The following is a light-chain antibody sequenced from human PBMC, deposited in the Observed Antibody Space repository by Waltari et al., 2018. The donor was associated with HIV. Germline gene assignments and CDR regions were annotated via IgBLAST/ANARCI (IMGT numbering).Light chain of an antibody. CDR3: CSYAGSYTYV. V-gene: IGLV2-11*01. CDR2: DAT. CDR1: DSDVGAYNF. J-gene: IGLJ1*01. Sequence: QSALTQPRSVSGSPGQSVTISCTGSDSDVGAYNFISWYQQRPGQAPKLIIYDATERPSGVPARFSGSKSANTASLTISGLQPEDEADYYCCSYAGSYTYVFGTATELTV.